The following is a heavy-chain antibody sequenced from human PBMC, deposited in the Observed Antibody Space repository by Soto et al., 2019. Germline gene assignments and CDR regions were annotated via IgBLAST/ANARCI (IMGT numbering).Heavy chain of an antibody. V-gene: IGHV3-23*01. Sequence: PGGSLRLSCAASELTFSNYAMSWIRQAPGKGLEWVSAISGSGDSTYYADSVKGRFTISRDNSKNTLYLQMNSLRAEDTAVYYCANLYSSGWYAFDYWGQGSLVTVSS. CDR1: ELTFSNYA. J-gene: IGHJ4*02. D-gene: IGHD6-19*01. CDR2: ISGSGDST. CDR3: ANLYSSGWYAFDY.